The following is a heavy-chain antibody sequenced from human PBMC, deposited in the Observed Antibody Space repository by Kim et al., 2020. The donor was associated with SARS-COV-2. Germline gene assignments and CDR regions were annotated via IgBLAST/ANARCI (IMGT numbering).Heavy chain of an antibody. D-gene: IGHD3-16*01. V-gene: IGHV4-59*01. J-gene: IGHJ5*02. CDR2: T. Sequence: TNYNPSLKSRVPISVDTSKNQFSLKLSSVTAADTAVYYCARDFSWGFDPWGQGTLVTVSS. CDR3: ARDFSWGFDP.